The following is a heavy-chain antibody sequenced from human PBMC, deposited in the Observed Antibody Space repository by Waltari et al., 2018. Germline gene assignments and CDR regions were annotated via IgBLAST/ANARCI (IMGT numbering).Heavy chain of an antibody. CDR1: GYSFTSYW. CDR3: ARGVLRFLEWLKRGGAFDI. D-gene: IGHD3-3*01. CDR2: IYPGDADT. J-gene: IGHJ3*02. V-gene: IGHV5-51*01. Sequence: EVQLVQSGAEVKKPGESLKISCKGSGYSFTSYWIGWVRQMPGKGLEWMGIIYPGDADTRYSPSLQGQVTISADKSISTAYLQWSSLKASDTAMYYCARGVLRFLEWLKRGGAFDIWGQGTMVTVSS.